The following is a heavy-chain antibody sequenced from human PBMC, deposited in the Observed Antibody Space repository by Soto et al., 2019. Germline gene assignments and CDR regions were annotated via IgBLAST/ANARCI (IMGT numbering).Heavy chain of an antibody. CDR2: ISGSGGST. CDR3: AKNPGVGYYMDV. Sequence: EVQLLESGGGLVQPGGSLRLSCAASGFTFSSYAMSWVRQAPGKGLEWVSAISGSGGSTYYADSVKGPFTISRDNSKHTLYLQMNSLRAEDTAVYYCAKNPGVGYYMDVWGKGTTVTVSS. V-gene: IGHV3-23*01. J-gene: IGHJ6*03. CDR1: GFTFSSYA.